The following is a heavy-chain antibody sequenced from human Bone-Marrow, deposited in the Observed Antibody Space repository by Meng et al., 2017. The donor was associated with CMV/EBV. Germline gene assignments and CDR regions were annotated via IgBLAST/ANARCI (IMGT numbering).Heavy chain of an antibody. Sequence: LRLPCNVSSGSISTGSYYWSWIRQLPDKGLEWIAYISYSGSAYYSPSLKSRATVSIDTSNSQFSLKLISMTAADTAILYCARDASGFGDFDLWGRGTLVTVSS. J-gene: IGHJ2*01. D-gene: IGHD3-10*01. CDR3: ARDASGFGDFDL. V-gene: IGHV4-31*03. CDR2: ISYSGSA. CDR1: SGSISTGSYY.